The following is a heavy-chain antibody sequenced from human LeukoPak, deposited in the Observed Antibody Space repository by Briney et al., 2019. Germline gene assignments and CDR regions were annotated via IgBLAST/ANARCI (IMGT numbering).Heavy chain of an antibody. J-gene: IGHJ4*02. CDR1: GFTFSNYA. CDR3: KEVDY. CDR2: ISYDGSDK. Sequence: PGGSLRLSCAAPGFTFSNYAMHWVRQAPGKVLEWVAAISYDGSDKYYADSVKGRFTISRDNSKNTLYLQMNSLRVEDTAVYYCKEVDYWGQGTLVTVSS. V-gene: IGHV3-30*04.